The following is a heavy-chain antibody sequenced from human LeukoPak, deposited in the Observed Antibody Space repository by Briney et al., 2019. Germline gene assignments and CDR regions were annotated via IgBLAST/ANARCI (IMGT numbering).Heavy chain of an antibody. CDR1: GFTFSSYG. Sequence: GGSLRPSCAASGFTFSSYGMHWVRQAPGKGLEWVAFIRYDGSNKYYADSVKGRFTISRDNSKNTLYLQMNSLRAEDTAVYYCAKNLRYFDWLLYGEWGQGTLVTVSS. CDR2: IRYDGSNK. D-gene: IGHD3-9*01. V-gene: IGHV3-30*02. CDR3: AKNLRYFDWLLYGE. J-gene: IGHJ4*02.